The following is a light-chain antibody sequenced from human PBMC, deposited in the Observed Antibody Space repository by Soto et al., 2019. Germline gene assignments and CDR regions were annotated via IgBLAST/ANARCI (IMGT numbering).Light chain of an antibody. V-gene: IGLV9-49*01. CDR1: SGYSNYK. Sequence: QPVLTQPPSASASLGASVTLTCTLSSGYSNYKVDWYRQRPGKGPRFVMRVGTGGIVGSKGDGIPDLFSVLGSGLNRYLTIKKKQEEDESDYHCGADHGSGTNFVLVFGGGTKLTVL. CDR3: GADHGSGTNFVLV. J-gene: IGLJ2*01. CDR2: VGTGGIVG.